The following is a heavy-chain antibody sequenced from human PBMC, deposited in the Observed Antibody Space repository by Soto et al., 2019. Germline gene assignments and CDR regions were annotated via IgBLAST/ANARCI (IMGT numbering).Heavy chain of an antibody. CDR2: INHSGST. Sequence: SETLSLTCAVYGGSFSGYYWSGIRQPPGKGLEWIGEINHSGSTNYNPSLKSRVTISVDTSKNQFSLKLSSVTAADTAVYYCARGQAAAGTALYWFDPWGQGTLVTVSS. J-gene: IGHJ5*02. CDR1: GGSFSGYY. V-gene: IGHV4-34*01. CDR3: ARGQAAAGTALYWFDP. D-gene: IGHD6-13*01.